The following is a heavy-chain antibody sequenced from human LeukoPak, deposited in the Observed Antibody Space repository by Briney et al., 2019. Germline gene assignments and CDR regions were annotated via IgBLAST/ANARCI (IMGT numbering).Heavy chain of an antibody. V-gene: IGHV3-74*03. Sequence: GGSLTLSCAASGFTFSRFWIYWVRHAPGKGRVWVSRINGEGSETMYADSVKGRFTISRDNAKNTLYLQRNSLRAEDTAVYYCARVRMGDDFNPFDYWGQGTLVTISS. CDR3: ARVRMGDDFNPFDY. J-gene: IGHJ4*02. CDR2: INGEGSET. D-gene: IGHD3-16*01. CDR1: GFTFSRFW.